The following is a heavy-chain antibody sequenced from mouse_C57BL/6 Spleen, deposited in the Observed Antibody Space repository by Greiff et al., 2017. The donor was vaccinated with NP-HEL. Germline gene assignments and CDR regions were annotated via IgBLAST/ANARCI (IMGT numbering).Heavy chain of an antibody. CDR3: ARDYYGSPWFAY. CDR1: GYTFTSYW. V-gene: IGHV1-64*01. CDR2: IHPNSGST. Sequence: QVQLQQPGAELVKPGASVKLSCKASGYTFTSYWMHWVKQRPGQGLEWIGMIHPNSGSTNYNEKFKSKATLTVDKSSSTAYMQLCSLTSEDSAVYCCARDYYGSPWFAYWGQGTLVTVSA. J-gene: IGHJ3*01. D-gene: IGHD1-1*01.